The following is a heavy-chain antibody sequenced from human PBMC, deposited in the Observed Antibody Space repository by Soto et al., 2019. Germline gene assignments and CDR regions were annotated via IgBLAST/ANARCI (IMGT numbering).Heavy chain of an antibody. CDR3: ARGSRTFDY. Sequence: EVQVVDSGGNLVQPGGSLRLSCAASGFTFSSYWVTWVRQAPGKGLEWVATIKPDGSEKYYVDSVKGRFTISRDNAKNSLYLQMNSLRAEDTAVYYCARGSRTFDYWGQGTLVTVSS. V-gene: IGHV3-7*05. D-gene: IGHD1-26*01. CDR2: IKPDGSEK. CDR1: GFTFSSYW. J-gene: IGHJ4*02.